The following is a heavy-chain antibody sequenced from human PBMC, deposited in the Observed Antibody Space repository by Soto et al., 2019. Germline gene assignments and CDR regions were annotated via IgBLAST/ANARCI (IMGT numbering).Heavy chain of an antibody. Sequence: QLQLQESGPGLVKPSETLSLTCTVSGGSISSSSYYWGWIRQPPGKGLEWIGSIHYVGRTYYNPSLKSRVTLSVDTSKNQFSLKLSSVTAADTAVYYCARRQEGLFDYWGQGALVTVSS. J-gene: IGHJ4*02. V-gene: IGHV4-39*01. CDR2: IHYVGRT. CDR3: ARRQEGLFDY. CDR1: GGSISSSSYY.